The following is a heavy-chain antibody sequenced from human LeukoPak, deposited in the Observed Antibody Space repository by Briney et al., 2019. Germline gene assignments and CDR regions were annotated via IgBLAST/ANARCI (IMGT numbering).Heavy chain of an antibody. CDR3: ARVLVRGIIRDAFDI. D-gene: IGHD3-10*01. J-gene: IGHJ3*02. Sequence: SETLSLTCTVSGGSISSSSYYWGWIRQPPGKGLEWIGSIYYSGSTYYNPSLKSRVTISVDTSKNQFSLKLSSVTAADTAVYYCARVLVRGIIRDAFDIWGQGTMVTVSS. CDR1: GGSISSSSYY. V-gene: IGHV4-39*07. CDR2: IYYSGST.